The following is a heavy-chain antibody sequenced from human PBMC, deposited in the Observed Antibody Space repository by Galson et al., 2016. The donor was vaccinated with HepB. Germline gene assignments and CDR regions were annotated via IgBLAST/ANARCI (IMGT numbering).Heavy chain of an antibody. D-gene: IGHD6-19*01. CDR1: GGSFNSNLYF. CDR2: VYDSGST. Sequence: SETLSLTCAVSGGSFNSNLYFWGWIRQPPGKGLEWIGSVYDSGSTYYHPALRSRVTISLDTSKNRFSLNLSSVTAADTAVYYCARLWCSSGQDACLTKDYWGQGILVTVSS. J-gene: IGHJ4*02. V-gene: IGHV4-39*01. CDR3: ARLWCSSGQDACLTKDY.